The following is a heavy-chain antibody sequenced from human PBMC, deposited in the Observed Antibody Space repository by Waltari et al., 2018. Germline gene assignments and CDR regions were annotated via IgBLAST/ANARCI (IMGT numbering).Heavy chain of an antibody. D-gene: IGHD3-3*01. V-gene: IGHV3-53*04. J-gene: IGHJ4*02. Sequence: EVQLVESGGGLVQPGGSLRLSCAVSGFRVSNHYMTWVRQTPGKGLVWVSFIYGGGGTFHANSVNVRFAIPRHDSMNTLNLQMDSLRVEDTAIYCCARADFWCGFYFDYWGLGTLVTVSS. CDR3: ARADFWCGFYFDY. CDR2: IYGGGGT. CDR1: GFRVSNHY.